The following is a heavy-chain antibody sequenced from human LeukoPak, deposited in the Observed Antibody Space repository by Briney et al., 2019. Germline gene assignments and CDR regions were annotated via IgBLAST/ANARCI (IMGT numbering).Heavy chain of an antibody. J-gene: IGHJ3*02. CDR2: INHSGST. V-gene: IGHV4-34*01. Sequence: SETLSLTCAVYGGSFSGYYWSWIRQPPGKGLEWIGEINHSGSTNYNPSLKSRVTISVDTSKNQFSLKLSSVTAADTAVYYCARLAHSSSFYAFGIWGQGTMVTVSS. D-gene: IGHD6-6*01. CDR3: ARLAHSSSFYAFGI. CDR1: GGSFSGYY.